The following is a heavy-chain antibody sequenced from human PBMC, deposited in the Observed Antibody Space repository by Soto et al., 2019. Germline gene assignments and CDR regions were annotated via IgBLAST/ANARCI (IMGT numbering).Heavy chain of an antibody. D-gene: IGHD4-17*01. CDR1: DSSINSNYY. CDR3: ARGIYGGNFDY. V-gene: IGHV4-38-2*01. J-gene: IGHJ4*02. CDR2: IHHSGTT. Sequence: SETLSLTCGVSDSSINSNYYWLWIRQPPGKGLEWIGAIHHSGTTYYTPSLKSRVTISMDMSKNHFSLRLTSVTAADTAIYYCARGIYGGNFDYWGQGTPVTVS.